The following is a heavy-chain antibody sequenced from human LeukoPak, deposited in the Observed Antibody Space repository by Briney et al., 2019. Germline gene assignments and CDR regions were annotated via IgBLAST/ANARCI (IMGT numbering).Heavy chain of an antibody. J-gene: IGHJ4*02. CDR3: ARDGSGWLGY. D-gene: IGHD6-19*01. Sequence: KTSETLSLTCTVSGGSISSSSYYWGWIRQPPGKGLEWIGSIYYSGSTYYNPSLKSRVTISVDTSKNQFSLKLSSVTAADTAVYYCARDGSGWLGYWGQGTLVTVSS. V-gene: IGHV4-39*02. CDR2: IYYSGST. CDR1: GGSISSSSYY.